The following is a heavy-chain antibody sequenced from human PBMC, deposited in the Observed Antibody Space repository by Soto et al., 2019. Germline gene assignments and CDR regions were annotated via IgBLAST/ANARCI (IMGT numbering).Heavy chain of an antibody. Sequence: VGSLRLSGAASGFTFSSYAMHWVRQAPGKGLEWVAVISYDGSNKYYADSVKGRFTISRDNSKNTLYLQMNSLRAEDTAVYYCARVNYYGSGSYSTYYYGMDVWGQGTTVTVSS. CDR2: ISYDGSNK. D-gene: IGHD3-10*01. J-gene: IGHJ6*02. CDR3: ARVNYYGSGSYSTYYYGMDV. CDR1: GFTFSSYA. V-gene: IGHV3-30-3*01.